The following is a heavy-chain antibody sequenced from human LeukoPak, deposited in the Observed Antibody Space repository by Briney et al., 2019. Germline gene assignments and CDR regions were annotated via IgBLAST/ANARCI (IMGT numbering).Heavy chain of an antibody. V-gene: IGHV1-69*01. J-gene: IGHJ4*02. D-gene: IGHD6-13*01. CDR1: GGTFSSYA. Sequence: SVKVSCKASGGTFSSYAISWVRQAPGQGLEWMGGIIPIFGTANYAQKFQGRVTITADESTSTAYMELSSLRSEDTAVYYCARGDIAAADPFDYWGQGTLVTVSS. CDR3: ARGDIAAADPFDY. CDR2: IIPIFGTA.